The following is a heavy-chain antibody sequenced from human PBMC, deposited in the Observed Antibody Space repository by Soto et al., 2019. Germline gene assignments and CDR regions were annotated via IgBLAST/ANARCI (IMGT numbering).Heavy chain of an antibody. V-gene: IGHV5-51*01. CDR2: IYPGDSDT. CDR1: GYSFTSYW. CDR3: ARQGITMVRGVIIGWFDP. D-gene: IGHD3-10*01. J-gene: IGHJ5*02. Sequence: EVQLVQSGAEVKKPGESLKISCKGSGYSFTSYWIGWVRQMPGKGLEWMGIIYPGDSDTRYSPSFQGQVTISADKSISTAYLQWSSLKASDTAMYYCARQGITMVRGVIIGWFDPWGQGTLVTVSS.